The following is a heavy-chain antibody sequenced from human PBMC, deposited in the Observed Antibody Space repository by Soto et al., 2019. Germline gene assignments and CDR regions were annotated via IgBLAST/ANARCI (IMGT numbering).Heavy chain of an antibody. Sequence: QVQLQQWGAGLLKPSETLSLTCAVYGGSFSGYYWSWIRQPPGKGLEWIGEINHSGSTNYNPSLKSRVTISVDTSKNQFSLKLSSVTAADTAVYYCARARGGLWFGLYNWFDPWGQGTLVTVSS. CDR1: GGSFSGYY. CDR3: ARARGGLWFGLYNWFDP. V-gene: IGHV4-34*01. CDR2: INHSGST. J-gene: IGHJ5*02. D-gene: IGHD3-10*01.